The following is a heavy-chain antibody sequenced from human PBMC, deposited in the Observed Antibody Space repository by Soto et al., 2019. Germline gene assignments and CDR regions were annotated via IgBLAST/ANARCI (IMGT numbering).Heavy chain of an antibody. D-gene: IGHD2-15*01. V-gene: IGHV3-11*06. J-gene: IGHJ5*02. CDR2: ISPGSRYP. Sequence: PGGSLRLACAGSGFTFGDSYMSWIRQAPGKGLEWLSYISPGSRYPAYADSVKGRFTISRDNAKRSLYLQMMSLTAEDTAIYYCVRGGGGGLFDPWGQGTMVTVSS. CDR1: GFTFGDSY. CDR3: VRGGGGGLFDP.